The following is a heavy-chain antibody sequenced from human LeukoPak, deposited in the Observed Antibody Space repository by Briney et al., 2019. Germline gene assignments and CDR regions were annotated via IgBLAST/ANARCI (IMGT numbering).Heavy chain of an antibody. CDR3: ARGGIVVVTAAPVEVYFDY. V-gene: IGHV3-11*01. J-gene: IGHJ4*02. CDR1: GFTFSDYY. D-gene: IGHD2-21*02. CDR2: ISSSGSTI. Sequence: GGSLRLSCAASGFTFSDYYMSWIRQAPGKGLEWVSYISSSGSTIYYADSVKGRFAISRDNAKNSLYLQMNSLRAEDTAAYYCARGGIVVVTAAPVEVYFDYWGQGTLVTVSS.